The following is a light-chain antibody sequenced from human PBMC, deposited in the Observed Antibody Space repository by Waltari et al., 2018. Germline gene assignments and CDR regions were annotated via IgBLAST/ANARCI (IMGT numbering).Light chain of an antibody. J-gene: IGKJ1*01. CDR2: DAS. V-gene: IGKV3-11*01. CDR1: QCVSSY. Sequence: EIVLTQSPATLPLSPGERATLSCRASQCVSSYLAWNQQKPGQAPRLLIYDASNRATGIPARFSGSGSGTDFTLTISSLEPEDFAVYYCQQRSNWLWTFGQGTKVEIK. CDR3: QQRSNWLWT.